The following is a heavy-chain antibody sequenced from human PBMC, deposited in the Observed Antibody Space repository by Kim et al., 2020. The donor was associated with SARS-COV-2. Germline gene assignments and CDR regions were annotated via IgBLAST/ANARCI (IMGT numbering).Heavy chain of an antibody. CDR3: ARDRGGYSSSWYHFDY. J-gene: IGHJ4*01. CDR1: GFTFSSYG. D-gene: IGHD6-13*01. CDR2: ISYDGSNK. V-gene: IGHV3-33*05. Sequence: GGSLRLSCAASGFTFSSYGMHWVRQAPGKGLEWVAVISYDGSNKYYADSVKGRFTISRDNSKNTLYLQMNSLRAEDTAVYYCARDRGGYSSSWYHFDYWG.